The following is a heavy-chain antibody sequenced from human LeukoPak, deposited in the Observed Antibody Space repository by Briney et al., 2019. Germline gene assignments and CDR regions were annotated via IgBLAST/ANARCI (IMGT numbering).Heavy chain of an antibody. D-gene: IGHD1-26*01. CDR2: ISWNSGSI. V-gene: IGHV3-9*01. CDR3: AKDVGATHLYYFDY. Sequence: GRSLRLSCAASGFTLDDYAMHWVRQAPGKGLEWVSGISWNSGSIGYADSVKGRFTISRDNAKNSLYLQMNSLRAEGTALYYCAKDVGATHLYYFDYWGQGTLVTVSS. CDR1: GFTLDDYA. J-gene: IGHJ4*02.